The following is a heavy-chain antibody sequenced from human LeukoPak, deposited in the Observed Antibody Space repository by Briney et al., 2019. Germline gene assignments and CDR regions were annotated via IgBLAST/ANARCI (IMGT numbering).Heavy chain of an antibody. CDR1: GYTFTSYY. D-gene: IGHD4-17*01. Sequence: GASVKVSCKASGYTFTSYYMHWVRQAPGQGLEWMGWINPNSGGTNYAQKFQGRVTMTRDTSISTAYMELSRLRSDDTAVYYCARDPEYYGDYVEPFDYWGQGTLVTVSS. J-gene: IGHJ4*02. V-gene: IGHV1-2*02. CDR3: ARDPEYYGDYVEPFDY. CDR2: INPNSGGT.